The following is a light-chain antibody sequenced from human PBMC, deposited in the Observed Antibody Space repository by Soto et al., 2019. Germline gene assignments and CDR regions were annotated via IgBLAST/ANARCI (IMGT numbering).Light chain of an antibody. V-gene: IGKV3-20*01. CDR3: QQYGSSPWT. CDR1: QSVSSNY. J-gene: IGKJ1*01. CDR2: RAS. Sequence: PGERATLSCRASQSVSSNYLAWYQQKPGQTPRRLIYRASTRATGIPDRFSASGSGTDFTLTISRLEPEDFAVYYCQQYGSSPWTFGNGTKV.